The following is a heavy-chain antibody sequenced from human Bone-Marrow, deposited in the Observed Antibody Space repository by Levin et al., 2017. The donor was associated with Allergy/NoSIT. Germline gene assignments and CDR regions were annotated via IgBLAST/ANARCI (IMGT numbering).Heavy chain of an antibody. D-gene: IGHD3-16*01. CDR1: GLSFSNYD. J-gene: IGHJ6*02. V-gene: IGHV3-21*06. CDR2: ISGGSSRI. CDR3: ASWAMFYYDGSDFDYFYYGRDV. Sequence: PGESLKISCAASGLSFSNYDMNWVRQAPGKGLEWVSSISGGSSRIYYADSVKGRFTISRDNAKNSLYLQMNSLRVEDTAVYYCASWAMFYYDGSDFDYFYYGRDVWGQGTTVTVSS.